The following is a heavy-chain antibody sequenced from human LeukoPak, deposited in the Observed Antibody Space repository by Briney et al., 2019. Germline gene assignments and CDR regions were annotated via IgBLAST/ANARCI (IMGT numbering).Heavy chain of an antibody. Sequence: PGGSLRLSCAASGFTFSIYSMNWVRQAPGKELEWVSSISSSSSYIYYADSVKGRFTISRDNAKNSLYLQMNSLRAEDTAVYYCARDAATGITGTNWFDPWGQGTLVTVSS. CDR1: GFTFSIYS. CDR3: ARDAATGITGTNWFDP. J-gene: IGHJ5*02. CDR2: ISSSSSYI. D-gene: IGHD1-7*01. V-gene: IGHV3-21*01.